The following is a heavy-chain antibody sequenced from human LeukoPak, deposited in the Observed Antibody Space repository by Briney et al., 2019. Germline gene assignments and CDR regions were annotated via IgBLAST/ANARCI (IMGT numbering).Heavy chain of an antibody. D-gene: IGHD4-17*01. J-gene: IGHJ4*02. Sequence: PGGSLRLSCAASGLTVSRNYMSWVRQAPGKGLEWVSVIYSGGNTYYADSVKGRFTISRDNSKNTLYLQMNSLRAEDTAVYYCARVLGDYTYYFDYWGQGTLVTVSS. CDR2: IYSGGNT. CDR3: ARVLGDYTYYFDY. CDR1: GLTVSRNY. V-gene: IGHV3-66*01.